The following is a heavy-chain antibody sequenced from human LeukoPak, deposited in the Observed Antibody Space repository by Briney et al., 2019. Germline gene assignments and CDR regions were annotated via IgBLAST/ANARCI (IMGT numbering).Heavy chain of an antibody. V-gene: IGHV1-18*01. J-gene: IGHJ4*02. CDR3: ASGGYCCGGSCYSDFDY. D-gene: IGHD2-15*01. Sequence: ASLRVSSKASGDTFTINGISWVRHAPGQRRERMGWISAYNGNTNYAQKLQGRVTITTDTTTSTAYMELRSLRSDDPAVYYCASGGYCCGGSCYSDFDYWGEGTLVTVSS. CDR2: ISAYNGNT. CDR1: GDTFTING.